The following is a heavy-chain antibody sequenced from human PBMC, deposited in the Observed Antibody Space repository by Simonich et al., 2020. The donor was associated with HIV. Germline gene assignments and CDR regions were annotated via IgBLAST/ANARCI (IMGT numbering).Heavy chain of an antibody. CDR1: GYTFTSYG. D-gene: IGHD6-6*01. CDR3: ARDPEQLVRAEYFQH. CDR2: ISTYNTNT. V-gene: IGHV1-18*01. J-gene: IGHJ1*01. Sequence: QVQLVQSGAEVKKPGASVKVSCKASGYTFTSYGINWVRQAPGQGLEWLGWISTYNTNTNYAPKLQDRVTMTADTSTSTAYMDLRSLRSDDTALYYCARDPEQLVRAEYFQHWGQGTLVTVSS.